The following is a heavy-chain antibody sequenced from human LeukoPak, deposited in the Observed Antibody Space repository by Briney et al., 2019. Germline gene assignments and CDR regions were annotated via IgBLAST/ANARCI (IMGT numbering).Heavy chain of an antibody. D-gene: IGHD1-26*01. Sequence: GGSLRLSCAASGFTFSSYAISWVRQAPGKGLEWVSAISSSGGSTYYAGSVKGRFTISRDNSKNTLYLQMNSLRAEDTAVYYCASEYSGSYDYWGQGTLVTVSS. CDR3: ASEYSGSYDY. J-gene: IGHJ4*02. V-gene: IGHV3-23*01. CDR1: GFTFSSYA. CDR2: ISSSGGST.